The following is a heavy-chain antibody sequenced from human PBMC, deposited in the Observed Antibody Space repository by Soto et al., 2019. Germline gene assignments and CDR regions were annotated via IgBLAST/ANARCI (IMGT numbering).Heavy chain of an antibody. J-gene: IGHJ6*04. D-gene: IGHD3-22*01. CDR2: MYHSGQP. V-gene: IGHV4-4*02. CDR3: ASQGGYPPDYYYGTNV. CDR1: GGSISSSSW. Sequence: SETLSLTCVVSGGSISSSSWWTWVRKPPGKGLEWIGEMYHSGQPHYISSLRSRGAISIDKSKNQFSLRLSSVTAADTAVYFCASQGGYPPDYYYGTNVRGKGTTVVVSS.